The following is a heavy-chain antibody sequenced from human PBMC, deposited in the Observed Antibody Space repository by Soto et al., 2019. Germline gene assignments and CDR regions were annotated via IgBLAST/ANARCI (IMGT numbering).Heavy chain of an antibody. CDR1: GFTFDDYA. CDR3: AKDIDYSSSYYFDY. J-gene: IGHJ4*02. D-gene: IGHD6-6*01. Sequence: GGSLRLSCAASGFTFDDYAMHWVRQAPGKGLEWVSGISWNSGSIGYADSVKGLFTISRDNAKNSLYLQMNSLRAEDTALYYCAKDIDYSSSYYFDYWGQGTLVTVSS. CDR2: ISWNSGSI. V-gene: IGHV3-9*01.